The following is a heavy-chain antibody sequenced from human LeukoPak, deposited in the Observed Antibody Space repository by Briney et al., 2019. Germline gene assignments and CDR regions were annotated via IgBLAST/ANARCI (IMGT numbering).Heavy chain of an antibody. Sequence: SETLSLTCTVSGGSISSHYWSWIRQPPGKGLEWIGYIYYSGSTNYNPSLKSRVTISVDTSKNQFSLKLSSVTAADTAVYYCARGYCSSTSCCDAFDIWGQGTMVTVSS. CDR3: ARGYCSSTSCCDAFDI. J-gene: IGHJ3*02. D-gene: IGHD2-2*01. V-gene: IGHV4-59*11. CDR1: GGSISSHY. CDR2: IYYSGST.